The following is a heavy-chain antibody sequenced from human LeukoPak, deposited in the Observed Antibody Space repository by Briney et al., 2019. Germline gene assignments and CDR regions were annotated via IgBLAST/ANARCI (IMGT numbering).Heavy chain of an antibody. Sequence: PSETLSLTCTVSGGSISSGSYYWSWIRQPAGKGLEWIGRIYTSGSTNYNPSLKSRVTISVDTSKNQFSLKLSSVTAADTAVYYCARRTGANYYYMDVWGKGTTVTVSS. D-gene: IGHD1-26*01. J-gene: IGHJ6*03. CDR3: ARRTGANYYYMDV. V-gene: IGHV4-61*02. CDR1: GGSISSGSYY. CDR2: IYTSGST.